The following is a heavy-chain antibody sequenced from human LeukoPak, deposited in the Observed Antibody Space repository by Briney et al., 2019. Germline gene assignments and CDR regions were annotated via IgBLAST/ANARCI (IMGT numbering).Heavy chain of an antibody. D-gene: IGHD1-14*01. CDR3: TTGIGNYYYY. CDR2: IRYDGTNK. Sequence: GGTLRLPCAASGLPFSSSSIHWVRHAPTKGLEGVAFIRYDGTNKYYVDSVKGRFHISRDNAKNTLYLQMDSLRAEYTAVYYCTTGIGNYYYYWGQGTLVTVAS. J-gene: IGHJ4*02. CDR1: GLPFSSSS. V-gene: IGHV3-30*02.